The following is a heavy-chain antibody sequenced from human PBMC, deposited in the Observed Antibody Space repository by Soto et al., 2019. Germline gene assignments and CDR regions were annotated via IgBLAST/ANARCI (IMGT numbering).Heavy chain of an antibody. D-gene: IGHD6-19*01. CDR1: GFTFSTDG. V-gene: IGHV3-33*01. J-gene: IGHJ3*01. CDR2: IWSDGSNK. Sequence: PGGSLRLSCAASGFTFSTDGMHWVRQAPGKGLEWVALIWSDGSNKYYADSVKGRFTISRDNSKNTLYLQMNSLRADDTAVYYCAREDLITVGGSRFDVWGQGTMVTVSS. CDR3: AREDLITVGGSRFDV.